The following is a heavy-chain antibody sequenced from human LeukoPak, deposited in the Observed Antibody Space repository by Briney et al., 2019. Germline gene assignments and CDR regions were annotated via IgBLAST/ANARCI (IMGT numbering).Heavy chain of an antibody. CDR1: GYTFTGYY. CDR2: INPNSGGT. CDR3: ARDRDTMVRGVVHY. J-gene: IGHJ4*02. Sequence: ASVKVSCKASGYTFTGYYMHWVRQAPGQGLEWMGWINPNSGGTNYAQKFQGRVTMTRDTSISTAYMELSRLRSDDTAVYYCARDRDTMVRGVVHYWGQGTLVTVSS. V-gene: IGHV1-2*02. D-gene: IGHD3-10*01.